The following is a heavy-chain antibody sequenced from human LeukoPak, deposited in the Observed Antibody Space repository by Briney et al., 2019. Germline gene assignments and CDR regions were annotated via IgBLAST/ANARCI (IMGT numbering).Heavy chain of an antibody. Sequence: GGSLRLSCAASGFTFSTYEMNWVRQAPGKGLEWISYISSSGSTIYYADSVKGRFTISRDNAKNSLYLQMNSLRVEDTAIYYCARDRGDNSGSFEYWGQGSLVTVSS. CDR2: ISSSGSTI. J-gene: IGHJ4*02. CDR3: ARDRGDNSGSFEY. V-gene: IGHV3-48*03. CDR1: GFTFSTYE. D-gene: IGHD3-22*01.